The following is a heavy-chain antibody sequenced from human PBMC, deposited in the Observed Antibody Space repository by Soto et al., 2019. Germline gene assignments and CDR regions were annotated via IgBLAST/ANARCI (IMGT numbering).Heavy chain of an antibody. CDR3: ARHNYGSGSTYFDY. V-gene: IGHV4-59*08. J-gene: IGHJ4*02. CDR2: IYYRGST. CDR1: CGSISRYY. D-gene: IGHD3-10*01. Sequence: QVQLQESGPGLVKPAETLSLTCTVSCGSISRYYCSWIRQPTGKRLDWIGYIYYRGSTSYNPSLMRRVNISVATSKTQFSLKMNSMTAADTAVDYCARHNYGSGSTYFDYWGQGTLVTVSS.